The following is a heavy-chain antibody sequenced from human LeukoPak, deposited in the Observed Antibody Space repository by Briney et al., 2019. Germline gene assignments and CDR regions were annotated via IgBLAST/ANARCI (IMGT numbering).Heavy chain of an antibody. D-gene: IGHD6-13*01. CDR3: ARARRYSSSWYEDY. J-gene: IGHJ4*02. CDR1: GASISSSNW. Sequence: SETLSLTCTVSGASISSSNWWTWVRQPPGEALEWIGEIYHAGSTKYNPSLRSRLTISVDKSKNSFSLSLTSVTAADTAVYYCARARRYSSSWYEDYWGQGTLVTVSS. V-gene: IGHV4-4*02. CDR2: IYHAGST.